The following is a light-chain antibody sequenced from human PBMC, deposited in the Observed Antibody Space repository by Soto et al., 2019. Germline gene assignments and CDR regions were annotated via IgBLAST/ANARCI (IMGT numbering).Light chain of an antibody. CDR1: LSLPSRS. CDR3: QQYDYSPRT. CDR2: AAS. V-gene: IGKV3-20*01. Sequence: PGDRATLSCRASLSLPSRSLAWYQQRPGQAPRVLISAASTRAADIPDRFSGSGSGTDFTHTINRLEPEDFAVYYCQQYDYSPRTFGQGTKVEVK. J-gene: IGKJ1*01.